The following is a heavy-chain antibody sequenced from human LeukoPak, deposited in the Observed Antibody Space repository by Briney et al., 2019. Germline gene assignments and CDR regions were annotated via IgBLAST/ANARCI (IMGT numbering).Heavy chain of an antibody. D-gene: IGHD3-10*01. V-gene: IGHV1-3*03. Sequence: GASVKVSCKASGYTFTSYAMHWVRQAPGQRLEWMGWINAGNGNTKYSQEFQGRVTITRDTSASTAYMELSSLRSEDMAVYYCARDRGGIRNYYGSGSYTEGNWFDPWGQGTLVTVSS. CDR3: ARDRGGIRNYYGSGSYTEGNWFDP. CDR2: INAGNGNT. CDR1: GYTFTSYA. J-gene: IGHJ5*02.